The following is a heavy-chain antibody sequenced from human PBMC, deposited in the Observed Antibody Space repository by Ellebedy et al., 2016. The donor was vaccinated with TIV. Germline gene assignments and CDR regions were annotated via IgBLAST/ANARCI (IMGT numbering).Heavy chain of an antibody. D-gene: IGHD1-14*01. J-gene: IGHJ4*02. CDR3: AKDTWPPGEDY. Sequence: GGSLRLXXAASGFTFRIYAMSWVRQAPGKGLEWVSGSSGSGGNTYYADSVKGRFTISRDNSKNTLYLQMNSLRPEDSAVYYCAKDTWPPGEDYWGQGTLVTVSS. CDR2: SSGSGGNT. V-gene: IGHV3-23*01. CDR1: GFTFRIYA.